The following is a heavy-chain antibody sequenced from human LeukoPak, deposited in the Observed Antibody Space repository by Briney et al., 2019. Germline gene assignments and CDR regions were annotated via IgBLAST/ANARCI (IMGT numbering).Heavy chain of an antibody. CDR1: GGSISSYY. D-gene: IGHD1-26*01. V-gene: IGHV4-59*01. CDR3: ARVGATSFDY. Sequence: SETLSLTCTVSGGSISSYYWSWIRQPPGKGLEWIGYIYYSGSTNYNPSLKSRVTISVDTSKNQFSLKLSSVTAADTAAYYCARVGATSFDYWGQGTLVTVSS. CDR2: IYYSGST. J-gene: IGHJ4*02.